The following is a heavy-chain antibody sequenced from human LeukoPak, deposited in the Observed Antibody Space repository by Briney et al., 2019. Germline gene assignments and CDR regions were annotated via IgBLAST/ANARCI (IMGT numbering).Heavy chain of an antibody. CDR1: GYTFTNYY. CDR2: INPGGRST. Sequence: ASVKVSCKASGYTFTNYYIHWVRQAPGQALEWMGIINPGGRSTSYAQKFQGRVTMTRDTSTSTVYMELSSLRSEDTAVYYCATAPEMATIRARAFDIWGQGTMVTVSS. V-gene: IGHV1-46*01. J-gene: IGHJ3*02. CDR3: ATAPEMATIRARAFDI. D-gene: IGHD5-24*01.